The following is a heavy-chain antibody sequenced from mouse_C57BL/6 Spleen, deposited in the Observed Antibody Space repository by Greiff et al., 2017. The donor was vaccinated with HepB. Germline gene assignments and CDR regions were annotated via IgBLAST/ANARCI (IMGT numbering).Heavy chain of an antibody. V-gene: IGHV8-8*01. J-gene: IGHJ4*01. CDR1: GFSLSTFGMG. CDR3: ARKGDYDDPYAMDY. D-gene: IGHD2-4*01. CDR2: IWWDDDK. Sequence: QVTLKECGPGILQPSQTLSLTCSFSGFSLSTFGMGVGWIRQPSGKGLEWLAHIWWDDDKYYNPALKSRLTISKDTSKNQVFLKIANVDTADTATYYCARKGDYDDPYAMDYWGQGTSVTVSS.